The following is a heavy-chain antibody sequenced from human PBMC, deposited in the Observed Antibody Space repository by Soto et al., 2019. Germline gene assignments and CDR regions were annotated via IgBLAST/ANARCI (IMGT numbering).Heavy chain of an antibody. V-gene: IGHV3-30-3*01. CDR2: ISYDGSNK. CDR1: GFTFSSYA. J-gene: IGHJ6*02. Sequence: QVQLVESGGGVVQPGRSLRLSCAASGFTFSSYAMHWVRQAPGKGLEWVAVISYDGSNKYYADSVKGRFTISRDNSKNPLYLQMNSLRAEDTAVYYCARWIVVHGMDVWGQGTTVTVSS. CDR3: ARWIVVHGMDV. D-gene: IGHD3-22*01.